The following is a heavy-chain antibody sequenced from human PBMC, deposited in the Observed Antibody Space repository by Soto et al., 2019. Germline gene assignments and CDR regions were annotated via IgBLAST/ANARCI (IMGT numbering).Heavy chain of an antibody. CDR2: IIPIFGTA. V-gene: IGHV1-69*06. J-gene: IGHJ5*02. Sequence: QVQLVQSGAEVKKPGSSVKVSCKASGGTFSSYAISWVRQAPGQGLEWMGGIIPIFGTANYAQKFQGRVTIAADKSRSTGYMGLSSLRSEDTAVYYCAREGTVWSGERQLLNWFDPWGEGSLVTVSS. D-gene: IGHD3-3*01. CDR1: GGTFSSYA. CDR3: AREGTVWSGERQLLNWFDP.